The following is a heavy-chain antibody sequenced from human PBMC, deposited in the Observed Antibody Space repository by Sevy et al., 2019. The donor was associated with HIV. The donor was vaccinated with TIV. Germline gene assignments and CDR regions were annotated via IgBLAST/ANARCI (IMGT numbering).Heavy chain of an antibody. Sequence: GGSLRLSCTASGFTFSDYWMSWVRQAPGMGLEWVANIKQDGSDKHYVDSVKGRFTISKDNAKNSLYLQMNSLRAGDTAVYYCARGVTTVTPFDYWGQGTLVTVSS. CDR1: GFTFSDYW. J-gene: IGHJ4*02. V-gene: IGHV3-7*01. CDR2: IKQDGSDK. CDR3: ARGVTTVTPFDY. D-gene: IGHD4-17*01.